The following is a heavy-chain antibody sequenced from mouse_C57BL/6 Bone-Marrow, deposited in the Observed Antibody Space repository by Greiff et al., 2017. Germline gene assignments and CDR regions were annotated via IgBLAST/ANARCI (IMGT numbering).Heavy chain of an antibody. CDR1: GYTFTSYW. J-gene: IGHJ2*01. V-gene: IGHV1-50*01. D-gene: IGHD2-10*02. CDR2: IDPSDSYT. CDR3: VPYGNPDY. Sequence: QVQLQQPGAELVKPGASVKLSCKASGYTFTSYWMQWVKQRPGQGLEWIGEIDPSDSYTNYNQKFKGKATLTVDTSSSTAYMQLSSLTSEDSAVYYGVPYGNPDYWGQGTTLTVSS.